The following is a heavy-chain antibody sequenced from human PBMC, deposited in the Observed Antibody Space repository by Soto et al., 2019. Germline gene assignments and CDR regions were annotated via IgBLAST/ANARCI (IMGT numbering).Heavy chain of an antibody. V-gene: IGHV1-18*01. CDR3: ARVPRTATTVAYNFFGP. D-gene: IGHD1-1*01. J-gene: IGHJ5*02. CDR1: GYNFMSYG. CDR2: ISPYNGYT. Sequence: ASVKVSCKASGYNFMSYGISWVRQAPGQGLAWMGWISPYNGYTKYAQNLQDRVTLTIDTSTNTAYMELRSLRSDDRAVYYCARVPRTATTVAYNFFGPWGQGTLVTVSS.